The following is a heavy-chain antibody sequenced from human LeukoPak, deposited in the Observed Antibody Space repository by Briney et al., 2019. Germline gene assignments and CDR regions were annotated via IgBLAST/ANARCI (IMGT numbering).Heavy chain of an antibody. V-gene: IGHV1-2*06. CDR2: INPNGGDT. J-gene: IGHJ5*02. CDR1: GYTFTDYH. CDR3: ARGSNRKEHWFDP. D-gene: IGHD1-14*01. Sequence: ASVKVSCKASGYTFTDYHMHWVRQAPGQGLEWMGRINPNGGDTNYAQKFQGRVTMTRDTSITTAYMELSSLRSDDTAVYYCARGSNRKEHWFDPWGQGTLVIVSS.